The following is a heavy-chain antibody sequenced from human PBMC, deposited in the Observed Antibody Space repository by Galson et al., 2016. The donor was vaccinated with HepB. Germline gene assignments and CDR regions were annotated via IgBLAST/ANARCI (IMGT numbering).Heavy chain of an antibody. Sequence: PALVKPTQTLTLTCTFSGFSLTTDAVGVDWLRQPPGKALEWLALIYWNDDRRYSPSLKNRLTITKGTSTNQVVLTMTNMDPADTATYYCAHRLDDYGDYRDPFDIWGQGTIVTVSS. D-gene: IGHD4-17*01. CDR3: AHRLDDYGDYRDPFDI. CDR2: IYWNDDR. CDR1: GFSLTTDAVG. J-gene: IGHJ3*02. V-gene: IGHV2-5*01.